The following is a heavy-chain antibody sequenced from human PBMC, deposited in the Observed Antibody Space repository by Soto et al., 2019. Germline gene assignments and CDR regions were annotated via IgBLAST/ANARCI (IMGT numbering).Heavy chain of an antibody. V-gene: IGHV3-74*01. CDR1: GFTFNTHW. D-gene: IGHD1-26*01. CDR2: IYFDGITT. J-gene: IGHJ4*02. CDR3: ARGGAMGVDY. Sequence: GGSLRLSCTASGFTFNTHWMHWFRQAPGKGLVWVSRIYFDGITTNYADAVKGRLTVSRDNAKNTVYLHVNTLRDEDTAVYYCARGGAMGVDYWGQGTLVTVSS.